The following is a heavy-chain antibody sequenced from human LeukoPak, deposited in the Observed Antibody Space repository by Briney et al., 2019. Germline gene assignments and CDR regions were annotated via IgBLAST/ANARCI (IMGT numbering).Heavy chain of an antibody. Sequence: SETLPLTCTVSGGSISSSSYYWSWIRQPPGKGLEWIGSIYYSGSTYYNPSLRSRVTISVDTSKNQFTLKLSSVTAAVTAVYYCARALLYDYVWGRYLAGFGHWGQGTLVTVSS. D-gene: IGHD3-16*02. V-gene: IGHV4-39*06. CDR2: IYYSGST. CDR3: ARALLYDYVWGRYLAGFGH. CDR1: GGSISSSSYY. J-gene: IGHJ4*02.